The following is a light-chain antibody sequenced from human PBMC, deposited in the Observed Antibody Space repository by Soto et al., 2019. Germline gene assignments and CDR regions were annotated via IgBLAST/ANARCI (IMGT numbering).Light chain of an antibody. J-gene: IGKJ1*01. CDR2: AAS. CDR1: QDIQNA. CDR3: LQHDSNVWT. V-gene: IGKV1-17*01. Sequence: DIQMTQSPSSLSASVGDRVTITCRASQDIQNALGWYQQKPGKAPKRLIYAASSLQSGVPSRFRGSRSGTEFTLTISSLQPEDFAPYYCLQHDSNVWTFGQGTKVAIK.